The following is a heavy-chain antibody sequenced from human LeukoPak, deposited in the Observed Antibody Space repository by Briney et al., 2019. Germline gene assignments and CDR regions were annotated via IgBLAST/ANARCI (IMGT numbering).Heavy chain of an antibody. CDR3: ARGSGGWELLDY. CDR1: GGSITSGSHY. D-gene: IGHD1-26*01. CDR2: IYTDGST. Sequence: SETLSLTCTVSGGSITSGSHYWSWIRQPAGKGLEWIGRIYTDGSTNYNPSLKSRVTISVDTSKNQFSLKLSSVTAADTAVYYCARGSGGWELLDYWGQGTLVTVSS. V-gene: IGHV4-61*02. J-gene: IGHJ4*02.